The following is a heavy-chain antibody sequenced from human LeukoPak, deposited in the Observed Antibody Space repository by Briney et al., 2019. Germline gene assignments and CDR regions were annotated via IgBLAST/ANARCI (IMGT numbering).Heavy chain of an antibody. CDR2: ISSSSSYT. CDR3: ARDSPYGDYVYFDY. J-gene: IGHJ4*02. CDR1: GFTFSDYY. Sequence: PGGSLRLSCAASGFTFSDYYMSWIRQAPGKGLEWVSCISSSSSYTNYADSVKGRFTISRDNAKNSLYLQMNSLRAEDTAVYYCARDSPYGDYVYFDYWGQGTLVTVSS. D-gene: IGHD4-17*01. V-gene: IGHV3-11*06.